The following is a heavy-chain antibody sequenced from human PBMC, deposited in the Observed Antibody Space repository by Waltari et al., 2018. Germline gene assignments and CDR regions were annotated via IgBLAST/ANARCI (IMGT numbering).Heavy chain of an antibody. CDR3: AHHIVVVTGAFDI. D-gene: IGHD2-21*02. CDR2: ISDDSNHI. Sequence: EVQLLESGGGLVQPGGSLRPACAASGFTFGTNPMSWVRQAPGKGLEWVSAISDDSNHIHYADSVTGRFTISRDNSKNTLYLQMNSLRADDTAVYYCAHHIVVVTGAFDIWGQGTVVTVSS. J-gene: IGHJ3*02. V-gene: IGHV3-23*01. CDR1: GFTFGTNP.